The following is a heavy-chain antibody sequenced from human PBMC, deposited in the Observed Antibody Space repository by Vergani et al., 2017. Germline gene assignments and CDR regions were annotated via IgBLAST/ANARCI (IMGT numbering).Heavy chain of an antibody. V-gene: IGHV1-69*12. D-gene: IGHD2-2*01. CDR3: ARDSRALSIVVVPAAHPMDV. CDR1: GGTFSSYA. Sequence: QVQLVQPGAEVKKPGSSVKVSCKASGGTFSSYAISWVRQAPGQGLEWMGGISPIFGTANYAQKFQGRVTITADESTSTAYMELSSLRSEDTAVYYCARDSRALSIVVVPAAHPMDVWGQGTTVTVSS. J-gene: IGHJ6*02. CDR2: ISPIFGTA.